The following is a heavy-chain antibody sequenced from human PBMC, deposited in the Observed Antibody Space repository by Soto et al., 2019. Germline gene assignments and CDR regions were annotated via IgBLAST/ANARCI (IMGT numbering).Heavy chain of an antibody. J-gene: IGHJ5*02. Sequence: SETLSLTCAVYGGSFSGYYWSWIRQPPGKGLEWIGYIYYSGSTNYNPSLKSRVTISVDTSKNQFSLKLSSVTAADTAVYYCARGGVGWFDPWGQGTLVTVSS. V-gene: IGHV4-59*01. CDR3: ARGGVGWFDP. CDR1: GGSFSGYY. D-gene: IGHD1-26*01. CDR2: IYYSGST.